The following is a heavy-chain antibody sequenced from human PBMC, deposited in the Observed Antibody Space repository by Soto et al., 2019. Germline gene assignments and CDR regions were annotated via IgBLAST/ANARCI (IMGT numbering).Heavy chain of an antibody. V-gene: IGHV3-9*01. CDR2: ISWNSGST. Sequence: EVQLVESGGGLVQPGRSLRLSCAASGFTFNDYAMHWVRQVPGKGLEWVSGISWNSGSTGYADSVKGRFTISRDNAKNSLYLQMTSLRPEDTALYYCAKDKDGGFVESLGWFDPWGQGTLVIVSS. D-gene: IGHD3-3*01. CDR3: AKDKDGGFVESLGWFDP. J-gene: IGHJ5*02. CDR1: GFTFNDYA.